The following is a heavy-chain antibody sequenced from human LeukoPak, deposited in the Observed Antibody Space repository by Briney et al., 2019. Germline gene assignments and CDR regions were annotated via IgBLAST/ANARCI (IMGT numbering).Heavy chain of an antibody. CDR2: IDPTDSYT. D-gene: IGHD6-6*01. CDR3: ARRGRSSSNFDF. Sequence: GESLKISCKGSGYIFTSYWITWVRQLPGKGLEWMGMIDPTDSYTNYSPSFQGHVTISTDKSISTAYLQWSSLKASDTAIYYCARRGRSSSNFDFWGQGTLVTVSS. V-gene: IGHV5-10-1*01. CDR1: GYIFTSYW. J-gene: IGHJ4*02.